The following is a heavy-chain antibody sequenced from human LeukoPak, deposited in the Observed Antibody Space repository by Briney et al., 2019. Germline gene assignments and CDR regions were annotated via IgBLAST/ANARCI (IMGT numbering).Heavy chain of an antibody. CDR3: ARAEIAARDPYKWFDP. V-gene: IGHV1-18*01. Sequence: GASVKVSCKASGYTFTSYGISWVRQAPGQGLEWMGWISAYNGNTNYAQKLQGRVTMTTDTSTSTAYMELRSLRSDDTAVYYCARAEIAARDPYKWFDPWGQGTLVIVSS. D-gene: IGHD6-6*01. J-gene: IGHJ5*02. CDR1: GYTFTSYG. CDR2: ISAYNGNT.